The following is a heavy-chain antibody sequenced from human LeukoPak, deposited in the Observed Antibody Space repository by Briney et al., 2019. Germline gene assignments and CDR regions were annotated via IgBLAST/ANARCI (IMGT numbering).Heavy chain of an antibody. CDR2: ISSSGSTI. CDR1: GFTFSDYY. CDR3: AKDDAWGRYKD. D-gene: IGHD3-16*01. V-gene: IGHV3-11*04. J-gene: IGHJ1*01. Sequence: GVSLRLSCAASGFTFSDYYMSWIRQAPGKGLEWVSYISSSGSTIYYADSVKGRFTISRDNAKNSLYLQMNSLRAEDTAVYYCAKDDAWGRYKDWGQGTLVTVSS.